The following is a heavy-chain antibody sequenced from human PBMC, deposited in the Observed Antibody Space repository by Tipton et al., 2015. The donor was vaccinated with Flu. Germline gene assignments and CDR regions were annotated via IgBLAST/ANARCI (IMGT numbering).Heavy chain of an antibody. CDR2: IYWDDDK. D-gene: IGHD3-22*01. J-gene: IGHJ4*02. CDR1: GFSLSTSGVG. CDR3: AHRGYYYSIGSFYYFDS. Sequence: LVKPTQTLTLTCTFSGFSLSTSGVGVDWIRQPPGKALEWLALIYWDDDKRYSPSLKSRLTITKDTSKNQVVLTMTNMDPVDTATFYCAHRGYYYSIGSFYYFDSWGQGTLVTVSS. V-gene: IGHV2-5*02.